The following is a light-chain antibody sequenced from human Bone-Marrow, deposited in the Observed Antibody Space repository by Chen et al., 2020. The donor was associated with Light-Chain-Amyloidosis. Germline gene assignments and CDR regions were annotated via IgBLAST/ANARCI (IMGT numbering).Light chain of an antibody. CDR3: QSADSSCTYDVI. V-gene: IGLV3-25*03. CDR1: DLPTKY. Sequence: SYELTQPPSVSVSPGQTPRITCSGDDLPTKYAYWYQQKPGQAPVPVIHRDTERHSGISERSSGSSSGTTATLTISGVQAEDEADYHCQSADSSCTYDVIFGGGTKLTVL. CDR2: RDT. J-gene: IGLJ2*01.